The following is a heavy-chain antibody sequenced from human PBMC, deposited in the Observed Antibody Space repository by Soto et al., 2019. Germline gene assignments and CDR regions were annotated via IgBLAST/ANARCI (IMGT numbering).Heavy chain of an antibody. CDR2: IIPMYDSA. Sequence: QVQLVQSGAELKKPGSSVNVSCAASGGTFKTYTINWVRQAPGQGLEWIGQIIPMYDSANYAQRFQGRVTISADKSTKIAYMELSGLMSEDTALYYCATWRTYSGSYCFDYWGQGTLVSVSS. V-gene: IGHV1-69*06. CDR3: ATWRTYSGSYCFDY. CDR1: GGTFKTYT. D-gene: IGHD1-26*01. J-gene: IGHJ4*02.